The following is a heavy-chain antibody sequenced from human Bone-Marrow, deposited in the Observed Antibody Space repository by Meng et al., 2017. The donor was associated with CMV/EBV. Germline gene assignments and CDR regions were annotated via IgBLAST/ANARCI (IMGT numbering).Heavy chain of an antibody. J-gene: IGHJ4*02. Sequence: ASVKVSCKASGYTFTSYGISWVRQAPGQGLEWMGWISAYNGNTNYAQKLQGRVTMTTDTSTSTAYMELRSLRSDDTAVYYCARSVTIFGVVITKFDYWGRGKLVSVSS. CDR3: ARSVTIFGVVITKFDY. CDR2: ISAYNGNT. CDR1: GYTFTSYG. V-gene: IGHV1-18*01. D-gene: IGHD3-3*01.